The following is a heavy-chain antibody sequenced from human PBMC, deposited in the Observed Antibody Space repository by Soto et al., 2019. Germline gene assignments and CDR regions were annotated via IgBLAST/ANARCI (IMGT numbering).Heavy chain of an antibody. D-gene: IGHD1-7*01. J-gene: IGHJ4*02. CDR3: ASRDPGTSVDY. CDR2: IYRTGST. CDR1: GGSFTSNNW. V-gene: IGHV4-4*02. Sequence: ETLSLTCAVSGGSFTSNNWWTWVRQPPGQGLEWIGEIYRTGSTNYNPSLKSRVTISLDKSENQFSLKVTSLTAADTAVYYCASRDPGTSVDYWGQGTLVTVSS.